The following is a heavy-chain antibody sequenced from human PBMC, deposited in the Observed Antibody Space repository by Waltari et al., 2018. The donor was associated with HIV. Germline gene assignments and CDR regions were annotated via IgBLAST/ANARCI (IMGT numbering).Heavy chain of an antibody. Sequence: QVQLQASGPGLAMSSQTLSLACSVSGDSLKITRHFGSCVRQSAGRGLEWICRINTRGDTKYNPSLKGRVVMSIDAPRKMFFLNLTSISAADTGTYFCAREDYDQFWGSPLYIFDSWGLGTVITVSS. D-gene: IGHD3-16*01. CDR1: GDSLKITRHF. CDR2: INTRGDT. CDR3: AREDYDQFWGSPLYIFDS. V-gene: IGHV4-61*02. J-gene: IGHJ4*02.